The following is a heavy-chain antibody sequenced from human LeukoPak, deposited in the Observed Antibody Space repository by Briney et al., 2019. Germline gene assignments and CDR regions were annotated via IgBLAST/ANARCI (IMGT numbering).Heavy chain of an antibody. D-gene: IGHD2-2*01. CDR3: AKDLILVLPAAYDY. CDR1: GSFSSYV. Sequence: GGSLRLSCAAPGSFSSYVMTWVRQAPGRGLEWVSTLSASGGSTYYADSVKGRFTISRDNSKNTLYLQMSSLRAEDTAVYFCAKDLILVLPAAYDYWGQGTLVTVSS. J-gene: IGHJ4*02. CDR2: LSASGGST. V-gene: IGHV3-23*01.